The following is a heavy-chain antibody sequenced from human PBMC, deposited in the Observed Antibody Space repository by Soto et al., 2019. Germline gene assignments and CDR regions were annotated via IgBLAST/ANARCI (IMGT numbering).Heavy chain of an antibody. J-gene: IGHJ4*02. D-gene: IGHD1-26*01. Sequence: GGSLRLSCAASGFAFSNYEMNWVRQAPGKGLEWVSYISLSGSTIYYADSVKGPFTISRDDAKDSLYLEMDSLRADDTAVYYCARESFSASPNFFDYRGQGTLVTVSS. V-gene: IGHV3-48*03. CDR1: GFAFSNYE. CDR2: ISLSGSTI. CDR3: ARESFSASPNFFDY.